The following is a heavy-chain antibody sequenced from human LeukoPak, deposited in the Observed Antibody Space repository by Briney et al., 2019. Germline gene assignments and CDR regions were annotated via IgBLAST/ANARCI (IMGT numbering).Heavy chain of an antibody. CDR1: GFTFSSYW. Sequence: GGSLRLSCAASGFTFSSYWMHWVRQAPGKGLVWVSRINSDGSSTSYADSVKGRFTISRDNAKNSLYLQMNSLRAEDTAVYYCAELGITMVRGVNKGAPYYYYMDVWGKGTTVTVSS. CDR3: AELGITMVRGVNKGAPYYYYMDV. CDR2: INSDGSST. J-gene: IGHJ6*03. D-gene: IGHD3-10*01. V-gene: IGHV3-74*01.